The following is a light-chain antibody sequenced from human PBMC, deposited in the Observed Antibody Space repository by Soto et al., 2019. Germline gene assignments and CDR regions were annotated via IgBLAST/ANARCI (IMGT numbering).Light chain of an antibody. CDR3: RHLNSYPIP. CDR1: QGLSSD. Sequence: DIQLTQSPSFLSASVGDRVTITCRASQGLSSDLAWYQQKPGKAPKLLIYAASTLQTGVPSRFSGSGSGTEFPLTISSLQLEDFATYYCRHLNSYPIPFGQGTRLEIK. CDR2: AAS. J-gene: IGKJ5*01. V-gene: IGKV1-9*01.